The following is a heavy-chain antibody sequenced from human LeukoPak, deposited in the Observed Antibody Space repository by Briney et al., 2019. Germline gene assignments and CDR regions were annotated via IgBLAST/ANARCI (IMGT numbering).Heavy chain of an antibody. D-gene: IGHD3-22*01. CDR3: AKGISSGYYFDY. CDR2: ISDSGAGT. V-gene: IGHV3-23*01. J-gene: IGHJ4*02. Sequence: GGSLRLSCAASGFTLSSYTMNWVRQAPGKGLEWVSAISDSGAGTYYADSVKGRFTISRDNSKNTLYLQMNSLRAEDTALYYCAKGISSGYYFDYWGQGTLVTVSS. CDR1: GFTLSSYT.